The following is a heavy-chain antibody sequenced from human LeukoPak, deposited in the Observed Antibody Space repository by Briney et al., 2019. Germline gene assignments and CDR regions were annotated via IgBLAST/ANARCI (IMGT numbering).Heavy chain of an antibody. CDR2: IYRSGST. Sequence: PSETLSLTCTVSGGPISSYYWSWIRQPAGKGLEWIGSIYRSGSTNYNPSLKSRVTISVDTSKNQFSLKVNSVTAADTAVYYCARARYYYYYYMDVWGKGTTVTISS. CDR3: ARARYYYYYYMDV. CDR1: GGPISSYY. V-gene: IGHV4-4*07. J-gene: IGHJ6*03.